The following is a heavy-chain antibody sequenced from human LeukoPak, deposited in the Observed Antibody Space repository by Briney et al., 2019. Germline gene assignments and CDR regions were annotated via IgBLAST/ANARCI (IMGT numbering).Heavy chain of an antibody. CDR1: GFTFNDYG. CDR3: AKAASYSSSWYEETDY. D-gene: IGHD6-13*01. J-gene: IGHJ4*02. Sequence: GGSLRLSCVGSGFTFNDYGMHWVRQAPGKGLEWVAVIPYDGSKTYYGDFVKGRFTISRDNSKNTLYLQMNSLRAEDTAVYYCAKAASYSSSWYEETDYWGQGTLVTVSS. V-gene: IGHV3-30*18. CDR2: IPYDGSKT.